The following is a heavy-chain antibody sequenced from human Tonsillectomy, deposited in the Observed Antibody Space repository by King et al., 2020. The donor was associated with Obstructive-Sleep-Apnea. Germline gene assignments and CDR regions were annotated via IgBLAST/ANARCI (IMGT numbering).Heavy chain of an antibody. CDR3: ASGNSTSPGY. CDR2: IYHSGST. J-gene: IGHJ4*02. D-gene: IGHD2/OR15-2a*01. Sequence: LQLQESGPGLVKPSGTLSLTCAVSGGSISSTNWWSWVRQPPGKGLEWLGEIYHSGSTNYNPSLKNRVTISIDKSENQFSLKLTSMTAADTAVYYCASGNSTSPGYSGQGTLVTVSS. CDR1: GGSISSTNW. V-gene: IGHV4-4*02.